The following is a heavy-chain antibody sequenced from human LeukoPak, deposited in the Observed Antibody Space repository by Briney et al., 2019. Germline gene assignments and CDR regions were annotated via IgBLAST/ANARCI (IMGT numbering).Heavy chain of an antibody. V-gene: IGHV3-33*01. Sequence: PGRSLRLSCAASGFTFSSYGMHWVRQAPGKGLEWVAVIWYDGSNKYYADSVKGRFTISRDNSKNTLYLQMNSLRAEDTAVYYCARGVGATTYYFDYWGQGTLVTVPS. J-gene: IGHJ4*02. CDR2: IWYDGSNK. CDR3: ARGVGATTYYFDY. D-gene: IGHD1-26*01. CDR1: GFTFSSYG.